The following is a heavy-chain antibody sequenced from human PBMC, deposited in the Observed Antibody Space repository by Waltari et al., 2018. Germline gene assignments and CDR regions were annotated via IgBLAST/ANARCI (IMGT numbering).Heavy chain of an antibody. CDR1: GFTFSSYA. V-gene: IGHV3-23*01. Sequence: EVQLLESGGGLVQPGGSLRLSCAASGFTFSSYAMRWVRQAPGKGLEWVSAISGSGGSTYYADSVKGRFTISRDNSKNTLYLQMNSLRAEDTAVYYCAKDSGGYSYGYGDYWGQGTLVTVSS. J-gene: IGHJ4*02. CDR3: AKDSGGYSYGYGDY. D-gene: IGHD5-18*01. CDR2: ISGSGGST.